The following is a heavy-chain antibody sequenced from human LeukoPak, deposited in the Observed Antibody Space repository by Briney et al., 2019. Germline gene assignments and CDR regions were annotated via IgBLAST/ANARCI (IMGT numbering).Heavy chain of an antibody. CDR2: INHSGST. V-gene: IGHV4-34*01. CDR3: ARRGYCSSTSCLLNNDAFDI. D-gene: IGHD2-2*01. Sequence: SETLSLTCAVYGGSFSGYYWSWLRQPPGKGLEWIGEINHSGSTDYNPSLKSRVTISVDTSKNQFSLKLSSVTAADTAVYYCARRGYCSSTSCLLNNDAFDIWGQGTMVTVSS. J-gene: IGHJ3*02. CDR1: GGSFSGYY.